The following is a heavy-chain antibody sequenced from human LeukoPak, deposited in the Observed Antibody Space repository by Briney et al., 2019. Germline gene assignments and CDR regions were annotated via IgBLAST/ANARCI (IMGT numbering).Heavy chain of an antibody. Sequence: GGSLRLSCAASGFTLSSNYMSWVRQAPGKGLEWVSVIYSGGNTYYADSVKGRFTISRHNSNNTLYLQMNSLRAEDTAVYYCAMTGYYYYGMDVWGQGTTVTVSS. D-gene: IGHD3-9*01. CDR1: GFTLSSNY. V-gene: IGHV3-53*04. CDR2: IYSGGNT. J-gene: IGHJ6*02. CDR3: AMTGYYYYGMDV.